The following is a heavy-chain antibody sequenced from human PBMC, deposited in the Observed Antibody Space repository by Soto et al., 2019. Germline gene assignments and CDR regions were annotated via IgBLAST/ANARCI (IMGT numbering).Heavy chain of an antibody. CDR3: EREETAWPLGYRLDL. V-gene: IGHV3-21*01. CDR2: ISSRSDT. Sequence: GGSLRLSCAASGFSFSTYSMYWVRQAPGKGLEWVSSISSRSDTYYADSVKGRFTISRDNAKNSVSLQMDSLRAEDAAVYYSEREETAWPLGYRLDLWGQGTPVTVSS. J-gene: IGHJ6*02. D-gene: IGHD2-21*02. CDR1: GFSFSTYS.